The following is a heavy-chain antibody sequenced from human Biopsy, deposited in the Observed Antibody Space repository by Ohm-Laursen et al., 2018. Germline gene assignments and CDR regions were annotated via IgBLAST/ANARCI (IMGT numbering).Heavy chain of an antibody. Sequence: GTLSLTCTVSGGSLSSYYWSWIPQPAGKGLEWIGHTYKGGNTNHNPSLKSRVSMSVDTSKNQLSLTLRSVTAADTAVYYCARDLPSSYYYAMDVWGQGTTVTVSS. J-gene: IGHJ6*02. V-gene: IGHV4-4*07. CDR3: ARDLPSSYYYAMDV. CDR2: TYKGGNT. CDR1: GGSLSSYY.